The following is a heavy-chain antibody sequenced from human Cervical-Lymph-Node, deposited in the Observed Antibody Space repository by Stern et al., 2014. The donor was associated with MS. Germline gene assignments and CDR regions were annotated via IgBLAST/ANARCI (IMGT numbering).Heavy chain of an antibody. CDR3: TSLGTIVLSGMDV. V-gene: IGHV3-73*01. D-gene: IGHD2-8*01. CDR2: VRSEGRSYAT. CDR1: GFTFSGSA. Sequence: VQLVESVGGLVQPGGSLKLSCAASGFTFSGSAMHWVSQASGKGLEWVGRVRSEGRSYATSYAASVKGRFTISRDDSKNTAYLQMNSLNIEDTAVYYCTSLGTIVLSGMDVWGQGTTVTVSS. J-gene: IGHJ6*02.